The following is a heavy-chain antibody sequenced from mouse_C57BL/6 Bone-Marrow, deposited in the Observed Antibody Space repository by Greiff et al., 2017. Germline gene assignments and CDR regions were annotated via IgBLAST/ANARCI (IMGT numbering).Heavy chain of an antibody. V-gene: IGHV1-22*01. CDR3: ARSYYGSDYYAMDY. Sequence: VQLKQSGPELVKPGASVKMSCKASGYTFTDYNMHWVKQSHGKSLEWIGYINPNNGGTSYNQKFKGKATLTVNKSSSTAYMELRSLTSEDSAVYYCARSYYGSDYYAMDYWGQGTSVTVSS. CDR1: GYTFTDYN. J-gene: IGHJ4*01. D-gene: IGHD1-1*01. CDR2: INPNNGGT.